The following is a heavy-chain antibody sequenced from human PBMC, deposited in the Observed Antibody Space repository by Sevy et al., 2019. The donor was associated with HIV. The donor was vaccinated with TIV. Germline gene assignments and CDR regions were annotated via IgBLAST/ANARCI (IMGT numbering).Heavy chain of an antibody. V-gene: IGHV4-59*01. CDR1: GASISNYY. CDR2: LYYGGRT. Sequence: SETLSLTCTVSGASISNYYWRWIRQPPGKGLEWIAYLYYGGRTNYNPSLKSRVTISVDKSKNHFSLKLISVTAAETAVYYCARHSIAARSWYFDLWGRGTLVTVSS. D-gene: IGHD6-6*01. J-gene: IGHJ2*01. CDR3: ARHSIAARSWYFDL.